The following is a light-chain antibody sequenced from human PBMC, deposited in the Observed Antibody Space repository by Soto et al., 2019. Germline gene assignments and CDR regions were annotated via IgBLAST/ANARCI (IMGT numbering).Light chain of an antibody. CDR1: RSNIGAGYD. CDR3: QSYASSPSANFV. V-gene: IGLV1-40*01. J-gene: IGLJ1*01. Sequence: QSVLTQPPSVSGAPGQRVTISCTGDRSNIGAGYDVHWYVQLPGAAPKILIYGNTNRPSGVPDRFSGSKSGTSASLAITGRRAEDEADYYCQSYASSPSANFVFGTGTKLTVL. CDR2: GNT.